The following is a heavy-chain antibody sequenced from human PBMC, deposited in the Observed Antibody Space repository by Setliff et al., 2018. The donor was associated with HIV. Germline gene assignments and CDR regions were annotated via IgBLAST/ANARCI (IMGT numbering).Heavy chain of an antibody. CDR3: ARVGWDYYDSSGVGEFDY. J-gene: IGHJ4*02. CDR2: IYHTGIT. CDR1: GGSITRTPYY. Sequence: SETLSLTCTVSGGSITRTPYYWGWIRQPPGKGLEWIGSIYHTGITYDNPSLKSRVTISVDTSKNQFSLKLSSVTAADTAVYYCARVGWDYYDSSGVGEFDYWGQGTLVTVSS. D-gene: IGHD3-22*01. V-gene: IGHV4-39*02.